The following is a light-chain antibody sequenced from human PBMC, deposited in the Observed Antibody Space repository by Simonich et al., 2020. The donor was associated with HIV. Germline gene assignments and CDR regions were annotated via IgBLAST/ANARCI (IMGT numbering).Light chain of an antibody. CDR3: QQYYTIPIT. Sequence: EIVMTQSPATLSVSPGERATLSCRASQSVSSNLAWYQQKPGQAPRLLIYGASTRATGIPARFSGRGSGTEFTLTISSLQSEDVAVYYCQQYYTIPITFGQGTRLEI. J-gene: IGKJ5*01. V-gene: IGKV3-15*01. CDR1: QSVSSN. CDR2: GAS.